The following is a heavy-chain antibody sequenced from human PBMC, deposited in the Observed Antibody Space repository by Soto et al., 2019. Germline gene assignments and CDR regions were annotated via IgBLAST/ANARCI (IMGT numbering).Heavy chain of an antibody. D-gene: IGHD3-10*01. CDR1: GYIFTSYY. V-gene: IGHV1-46*03. J-gene: IGHJ4*02. CDR3: SNVDPGETSPFDH. Sequence: VASVKVSCKASGYIFTSYYIHWVRQAPGQGLEWMGWINPFDGSRMFAQSFQGRVTMTRDTSTSTVYMEVSSLRSEDTAVYYCSNVDPGETSPFDHWGQGTLVTVSS. CDR2: INPFDGSR.